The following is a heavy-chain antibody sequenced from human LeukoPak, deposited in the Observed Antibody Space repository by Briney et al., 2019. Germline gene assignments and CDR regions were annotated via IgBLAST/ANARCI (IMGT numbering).Heavy chain of an antibody. CDR3: ARFLQGFDY. CDR2: ISYDGSNK. J-gene: IGHJ4*02. Sequence: GGSLRLSCAASGFTFSSYAMHWVRQAPGKGLEWVAVISYDGSNKYYADSVKGRFTISRDNSKNTLYLQMNSLRAEDTAVYYCARFLQGFDYWGQGTLVAVSS. CDR1: GFTFSSYA. V-gene: IGHV3-30-3*01.